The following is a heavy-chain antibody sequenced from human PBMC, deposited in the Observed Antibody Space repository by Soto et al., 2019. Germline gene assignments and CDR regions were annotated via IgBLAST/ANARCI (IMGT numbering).Heavy chain of an antibody. D-gene: IGHD4-4*01. J-gene: IGHJ6*03. CDR1: GFTFSSYA. CDR2: ISGSGGST. Sequence: QPGGSLRLSCAASGFTFSSYAMSWVRQAPGKGLEWVSAISGSGGSTYYADSVKGRFTISRDNSKNTLYLQMNSLRAEDTAVYYCANLDYGSYSNYGYYYYMDVWGKGTTVTVSS. CDR3: ANLDYGSYSNYGYYYYMDV. V-gene: IGHV3-23*01.